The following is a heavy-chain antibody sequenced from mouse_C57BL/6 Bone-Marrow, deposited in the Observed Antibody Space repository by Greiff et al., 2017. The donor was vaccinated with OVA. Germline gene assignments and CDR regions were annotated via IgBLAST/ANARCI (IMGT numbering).Heavy chain of an antibody. CDR3: AREGPYYYGSEAWFAY. D-gene: IGHD1-1*01. CDR1: GYTFTGYW. V-gene: IGHV1-9*01. J-gene: IGHJ3*01. Sequence: VQLQQSGAELMKPGASVKLSCKATGYTFTGYWIEWVKQRPGHGLEWIGEILPGSGSTNYNEKFKGKATFTADTSSNTAYMQLSSLTTEDSAIHYCAREGPYYYGSEAWFAYWGQGTLVTVSA. CDR2: ILPGSGST.